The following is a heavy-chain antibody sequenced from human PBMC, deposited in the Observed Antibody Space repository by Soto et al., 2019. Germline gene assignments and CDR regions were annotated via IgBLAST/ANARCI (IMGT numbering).Heavy chain of an antibody. CDR1: GGTFSSYA. Sequence: ASVKVSCKASGGTFSSYAISWVRQAPGQGLEWMGGIIPIFGTANYAQKFQGRVTITADESTSTAYMELSSLRSEDTAVYYCARQRVATIYFDYWGQGTLVTVSS. D-gene: IGHD5-12*01. V-gene: IGHV1-69*13. J-gene: IGHJ4*02. CDR2: IIPIFGTA. CDR3: ARQRVATIYFDY.